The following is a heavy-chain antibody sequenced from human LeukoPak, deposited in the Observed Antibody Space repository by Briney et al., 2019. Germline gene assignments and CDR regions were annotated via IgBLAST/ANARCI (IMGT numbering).Heavy chain of an antibody. D-gene: IGHD2-2*03. CDR1: GFTFTTYW. V-gene: IGHV3-7*01. J-gene: IGHJ4*02. Sequence: GGSLRLSCAASGFTFTTYWMTWVRQAPGKGLEWVANIKQDGSEKYYVDSVKGRFTISRDNAKNSLYLQMNSLRAEDTAVYYCARAGLGIVVVPAVPLDYWGQGTLVTVSS. CDR3: ARAGLGIVVVPAVPLDY. CDR2: IKQDGSEK.